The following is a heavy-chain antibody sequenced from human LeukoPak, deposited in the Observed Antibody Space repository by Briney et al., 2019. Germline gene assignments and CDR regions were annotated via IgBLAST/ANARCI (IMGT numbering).Heavy chain of an antibody. CDR2: IIPIFGTA. J-gene: IGHJ4*02. V-gene: IGHV1-69*13. CDR3: ARRARGYSYGYDY. D-gene: IGHD5-18*01. Sequence: SVKVSCKASGYTFTGYYMHWVRQAPGQGLEWMGGIIPIFGTANYAQKFQGRVTITADESTSTAYMELSSLRSEDTAVYYCARRARGYSYGYDYWGQGTLVTVSS. CDR1: GYTFTGYY.